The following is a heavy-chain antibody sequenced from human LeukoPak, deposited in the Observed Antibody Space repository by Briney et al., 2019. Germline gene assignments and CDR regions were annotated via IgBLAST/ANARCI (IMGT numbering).Heavy chain of an antibody. Sequence: KHSETLSLTCTVSGGSISSSSYYWGWIRQPPGKGLEWIGSIYYSGSTYYNPSLKSRVTISVDTSKNQFSLKLSSVTAADTAVYYCARHSLYAVTVPFDPWGQGTLVTVSS. CDR2: IYYSGST. J-gene: IGHJ5*02. CDR1: GGSISSSSYY. V-gene: IGHV4-39*01. CDR3: ARHSLYAVTVPFDP. D-gene: IGHD3-16*01.